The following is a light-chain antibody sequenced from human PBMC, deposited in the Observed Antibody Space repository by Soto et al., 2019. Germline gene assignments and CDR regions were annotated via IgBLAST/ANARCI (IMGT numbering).Light chain of an antibody. CDR1: QSVSSSY. Sequence: DIGFNLSPSTLSLSPGERATLSCRASQSVSSSYLAWYLQKPGQAPRLLIYGISNRATGGPDRCSGSGSGTDVALTISRREHEDFAVYYCQQYTDWPLTFGQGTKVDIK. CDR3: QQYTDWPLT. V-gene: IGKV3-20*01. J-gene: IGKJ1*01. CDR2: GIS.